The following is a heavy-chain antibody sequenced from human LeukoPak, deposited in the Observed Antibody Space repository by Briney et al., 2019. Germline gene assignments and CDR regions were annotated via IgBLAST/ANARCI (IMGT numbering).Heavy chain of an antibody. D-gene: IGHD4-11*01. V-gene: IGHV3-48*01. Sequence: GGSLRLSCAASGFTFSDYNMDWVRQAPGKGLGWVSFISSGSSIVYYADSVKGRFTISRDSAKNSLYLQMTSLRAEDTAVYYCAREGSYSNYVDYWGQGTLVTVSS. CDR2: ISSGSSIV. CDR1: GFTFSDYN. CDR3: AREGSYSNYVDY. J-gene: IGHJ4*02.